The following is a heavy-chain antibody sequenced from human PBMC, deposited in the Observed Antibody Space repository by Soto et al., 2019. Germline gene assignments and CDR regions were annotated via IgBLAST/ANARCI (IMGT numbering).Heavy chain of an antibody. J-gene: IGHJ4*02. CDR2: ISAYNGNT. Sequence: QVQLVQSGAEVKKPGASVKVSCKASGYTFTSYGISWVRQAPGQGLEWMGWISAYNGNTNYAQKLQGRVAMTTDTSRSTDYMEVRSLRSDDTGVYYCARGEGQWPHKVGKYWGQGNLVTVSS. V-gene: IGHV1-18*01. CDR1: GYTFTSYG. D-gene: IGHD6-19*01. CDR3: ARGEGQWPHKVGKY.